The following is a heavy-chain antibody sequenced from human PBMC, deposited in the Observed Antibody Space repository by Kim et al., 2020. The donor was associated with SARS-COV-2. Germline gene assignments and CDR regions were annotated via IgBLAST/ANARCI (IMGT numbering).Heavy chain of an antibody. CDR3: VKGGAH. CDR2: DVGSP. V-gene: IGHV3-74*01. Sequence: DVGSPGYGASVKGRFTISSDNAKNTVDLQMNSLRGDDTAVYYCVKGGAHWGQGSLVTVSS. J-gene: IGHJ4*02. D-gene: IGHD2-15*01.